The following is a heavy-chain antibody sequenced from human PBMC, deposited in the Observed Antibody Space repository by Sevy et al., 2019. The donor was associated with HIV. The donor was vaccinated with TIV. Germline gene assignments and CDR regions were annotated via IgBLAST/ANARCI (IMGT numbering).Heavy chain of an antibody. Sequence: ASVKVSCQASGYTFTDYFIHWVRQAPGQGLEWMGRMHGSSGYRDFAQKFQGRVTLTMDTATTTAHMELRRLTSDDTAVYYCARDRNSDNMSGYNDYWGQGTLVTVSS. CDR1: GYTFTDYF. D-gene: IGHD3-3*01. CDR2: MHGSSGYR. CDR3: ARDRNSDNMSGYNDY. J-gene: IGHJ4*02. V-gene: IGHV1-2*06.